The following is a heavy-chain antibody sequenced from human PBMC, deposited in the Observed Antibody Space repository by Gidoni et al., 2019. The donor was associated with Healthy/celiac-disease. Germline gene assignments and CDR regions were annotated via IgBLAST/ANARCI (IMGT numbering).Heavy chain of an antibody. V-gene: IGHV3-20*04. CDR1: GFTFDDYG. D-gene: IGHD3-10*01. Sequence: EVQLVESGGGVVRPGGSLRLSCAASGFTFDDYGMSWVRQAPGKGLEWVSGINWNGGRTVYADSVKGRFTISRDNAKNSLYLQMNSLRAEDTALYYCARVEGFRELPGGRFAYWGQGTLVTVSS. CDR3: ARVEGFRELPGGRFAY. J-gene: IGHJ4*02. CDR2: INWNGGRT.